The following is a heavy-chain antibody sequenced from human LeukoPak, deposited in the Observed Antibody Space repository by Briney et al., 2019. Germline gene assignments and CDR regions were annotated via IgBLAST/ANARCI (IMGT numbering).Heavy chain of an antibody. CDR2: ISGSGIST. Sequence: GGSLRLSCAASGFTFSSSAMNWVRQAPGKGLEWVAAISGSGISTYYADSVKGRFTVSRDNSKNTLYLQMNSLRAEDTALYYCAKDRDRITMVRGPFDYWGQGTLVTVSS. CDR3: AKDRDRITMVRGPFDY. V-gene: IGHV3-23*01. CDR1: GFTFSSSA. J-gene: IGHJ4*02. D-gene: IGHD3-10*01.